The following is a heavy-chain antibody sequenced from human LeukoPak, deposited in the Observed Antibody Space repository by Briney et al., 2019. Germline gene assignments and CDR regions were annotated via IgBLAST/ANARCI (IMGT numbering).Heavy chain of an antibody. Sequence: SETLSLTCAVYGGSFSGYYWSWIRQPPGKGLEWIGEINHSGSTNYNPSLKSRVTISVDTSKNQFSLKLSSVTAADTAMYYCARDNYYDSTGYTDYWGQGTLVTVSS. V-gene: IGHV4-34*01. CDR3: ARDNYYDSTGYTDY. CDR1: GGSFSGYY. CDR2: INHSGST. D-gene: IGHD3-22*01. J-gene: IGHJ4*02.